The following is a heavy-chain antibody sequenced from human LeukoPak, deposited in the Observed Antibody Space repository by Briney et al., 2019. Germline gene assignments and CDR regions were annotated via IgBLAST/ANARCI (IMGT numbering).Heavy chain of an antibody. Sequence: GESLKISCKGSGYSFTSYWIGWVRQMPGKGLEWMGIIHPGDSDTGYSPSFQGQVTISADKSISTAYLQWSSLKASDTAMYYCARRNGGYSSSWYRWFDPWGQGTLVTVSS. D-gene: IGHD6-13*01. CDR2: IHPGDSDT. CDR1: GYSFTSYW. V-gene: IGHV5-51*01. J-gene: IGHJ5*02. CDR3: ARRNGGYSSSWYRWFDP.